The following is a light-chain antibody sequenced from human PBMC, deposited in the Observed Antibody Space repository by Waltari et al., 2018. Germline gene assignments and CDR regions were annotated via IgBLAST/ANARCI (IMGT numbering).Light chain of an antibody. V-gene: IGLV2-11*01. Sequence: QSALTQPPSVSGSPGQSVTIPSPGTSIHLRAEKAVSWFQQYPGKAPKVIMFAVSERPSGVPDRFSGSKSGNTASLTMSGLHTEDEADYYCASYTSSKTWVFGGGTKLTVL. CDR1: SIHLRAEKA. J-gene: IGLJ3*02. CDR3: ASYTSSKTWV. CDR2: AVS.